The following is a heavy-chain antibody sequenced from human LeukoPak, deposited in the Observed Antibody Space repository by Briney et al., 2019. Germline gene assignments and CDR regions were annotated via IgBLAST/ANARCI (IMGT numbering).Heavy chain of an antibody. CDR3: ATRSPDMPKDAFDI. Sequence: SVKVSCKASGGTFSSYAISWVRQAPGQGLEWMGGIIPIFGTANYAQKFQGRVTITADESTSTAYMELSSLRSEDTAVYYCATRSPDMPKDAFDIWGQGTMVTVSS. CDR2: IIPIFGTA. V-gene: IGHV1-69*13. CDR1: GGTFSSYA. J-gene: IGHJ3*02. D-gene: IGHD2-2*01.